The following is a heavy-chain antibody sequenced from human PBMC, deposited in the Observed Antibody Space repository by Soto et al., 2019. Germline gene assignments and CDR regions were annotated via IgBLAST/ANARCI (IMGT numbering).Heavy chain of an antibody. CDR1: GASMSEYF. Sequence: SETLSLTCTVSGASMSEYFWSWIRQPAGKGLEWIGRIYTSGSTNYNPSLKSRITMSVDTSKNQFSLKLSSVTAADTAVYYCARSVVAITMGGMDVWGQGTTVTVSS. D-gene: IGHD5-12*01. CDR3: ARSVVAITMGGMDV. J-gene: IGHJ6*02. CDR2: IYTSGST. V-gene: IGHV4-4*07.